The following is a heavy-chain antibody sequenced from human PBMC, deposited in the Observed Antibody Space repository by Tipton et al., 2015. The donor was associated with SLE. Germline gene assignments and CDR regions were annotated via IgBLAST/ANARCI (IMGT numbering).Heavy chain of an antibody. CDR3: ARNSRYSSLY. D-gene: IGHD5-18*01. CDR1: GDSISSSPYF. CDR2: IFYSGNT. V-gene: IGHV4-39*07. Sequence: LRLSCTVSGDSISSSPYFWGWIRQPPGKGLEWIGNIFYSGNTYYNPSLKSRVTMSVDTSKKQFSLKLSPVTAADTAVYYCARNSRYSSLYWGPGTLVTDSS. J-gene: IGHJ4*02.